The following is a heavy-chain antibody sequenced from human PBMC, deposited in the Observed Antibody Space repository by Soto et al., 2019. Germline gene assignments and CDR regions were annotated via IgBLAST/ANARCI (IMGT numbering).Heavy chain of an antibody. Sequence: PGGSLRLSCTASGFTFGDYAMSWFRQAPGKGREWVGFIRRKAYGGTTEYAASVKGRFTISRDDSKSIAYLQMNSLKTEDTAVYYCTSPYSSGWYTWFDHWGQGTLVTVS. CDR2: IRRKAYGGTT. V-gene: IGHV3-49*03. D-gene: IGHD6-19*01. CDR1: GFTFGDYA. CDR3: TSPYSSGWYTWFDH. J-gene: IGHJ5*02.